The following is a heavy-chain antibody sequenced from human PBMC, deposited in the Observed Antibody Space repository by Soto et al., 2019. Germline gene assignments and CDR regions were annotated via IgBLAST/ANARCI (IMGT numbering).Heavy chain of an antibody. J-gene: IGHJ5*02. D-gene: IGHD1-1*01. CDR3: VRDGTNNLRDCLDT. CDR2: IYATGTT. V-gene: IGHV4-4*07. Sequence: PSETLSLTCTVSGASISGFYWSWIRKSAGKGLEWIGRIYATGTTDYNPSLKSRVMMSVDTSKKQFSLKLRSVTAADTAVYYCVRDGTNNLRDCLDTWGQGISVTVSS. CDR1: GASISGFY.